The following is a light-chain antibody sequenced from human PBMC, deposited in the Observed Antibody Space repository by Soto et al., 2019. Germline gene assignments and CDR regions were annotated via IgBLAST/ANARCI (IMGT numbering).Light chain of an antibody. J-gene: IGLJ2*01. CDR2: LNSDGSH. CDR1: SGHSSYA. V-gene: IGLV4-69*01. CDR3: QTWGTGIVV. Sequence: QLVLTQSPSASASLGASVKLTCTLSSGHSSYAIAWHQQQPEKGPRYLMELNSDGSHSKGDGIPDRFSGSSSGAERCLTTXXXXXXXXADYYCQTWGTGIVVFGGGTKLTVL.